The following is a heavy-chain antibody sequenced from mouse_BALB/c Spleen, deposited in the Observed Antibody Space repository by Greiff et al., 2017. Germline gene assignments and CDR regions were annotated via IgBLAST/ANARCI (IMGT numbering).Heavy chain of an antibody. CDR3: ARDGYGSSAWFAY. V-gene: IGHV3-6*02. D-gene: IGHD2-2*01. CDR2: ISYDGSN. Sequence: VQLQQSGPGLVKPSQSLSLTCSVTGYSITSGYYWNWIRQFPGNKLEWMGYISYDGSNNYNPSLKNRISITRDTSKNQFFLKLNSVTTEDTATYYCARDGYGSSAWFAYWGQGTLVTVSA. CDR1: GYSITSGYY. J-gene: IGHJ3*01.